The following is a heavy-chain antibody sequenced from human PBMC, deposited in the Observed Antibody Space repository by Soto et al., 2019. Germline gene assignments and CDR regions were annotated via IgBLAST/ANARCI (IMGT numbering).Heavy chain of an antibody. Sequence: PGESLKISCTASGVTFNNKWMHWVRQAPGKGLVWLSRIDGAAATTNYADSVKGRFTISRDNAKNIVFLHVNGLTDEDTAVYYCARGGAMGVDYWGQGTLVTVSS. CDR1: GVTFNNKW. V-gene: IGHV3-74*01. D-gene: IGHD1-26*01. J-gene: IGHJ4*02. CDR3: ARGGAMGVDY. CDR2: IDGAAATT.